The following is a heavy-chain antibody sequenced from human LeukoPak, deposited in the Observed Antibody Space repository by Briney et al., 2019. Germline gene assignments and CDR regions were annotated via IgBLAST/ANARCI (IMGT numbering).Heavy chain of an antibody. CDR3: ARAPLLANYYDSSGYDY. Sequence: QPGRSLRLSCAASGFTFSSYGMHWVRQAPGKGLEWVAVIWYDGSNKYYADSVKGRFTISRDNSKSTLYLQMNSLRAEDTAVYYCARAPLLANYYDSSGYDYWGQGTLVTVSS. D-gene: IGHD3-22*01. CDR1: GFTFSSYG. CDR2: IWYDGSNK. J-gene: IGHJ4*02. V-gene: IGHV3-33*01.